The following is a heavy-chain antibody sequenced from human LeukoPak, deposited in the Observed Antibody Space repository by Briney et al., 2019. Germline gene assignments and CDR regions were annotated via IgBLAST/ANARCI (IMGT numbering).Heavy chain of an antibody. D-gene: IGHD6-25*01. J-gene: IGHJ5*02. CDR2: INHSGST. CDR3: ARDSSGDGYSSGYH. Sequence: SETLSLTCAVYGGSFSGYYWSWIRQPPGKGLEWIGEINHSGSTNYNPSLKSRVTISVDTSKNQFSLKLSSVTAADTAVYYCARDSSGDGYSSGYHWGQGTLVTVS. V-gene: IGHV4-34*01. CDR1: GGSFSGYY.